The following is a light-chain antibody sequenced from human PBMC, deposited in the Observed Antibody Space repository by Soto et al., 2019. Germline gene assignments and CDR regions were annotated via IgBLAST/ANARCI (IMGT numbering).Light chain of an antibody. Sequence: QSALTQPASVSGSPGQSITISCTGTTSDIGSYNLVSWYQQHPGKAPKLMIYEGSQRPSGVSNRFSGSKSGNTASLPISGLQAEDDADYYCCSYAGSSTFVVFGGGTQLTVL. CDR3: CSYAGSSTFVV. CDR1: TSDIGSYNL. CDR2: EGS. V-gene: IGLV2-23*03. J-gene: IGLJ2*01.